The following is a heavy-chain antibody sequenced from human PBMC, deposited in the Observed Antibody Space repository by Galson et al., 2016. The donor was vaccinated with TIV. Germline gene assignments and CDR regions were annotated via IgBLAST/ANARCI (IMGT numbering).Heavy chain of an antibody. V-gene: IGHV1-46*01. J-gene: IGHJ4*02. CDR3: ARVLEVAGTDY. Sequence: SVKVSCKASGYTFTSYYMHWVRQAPGQGLEWMGIINPSGGSTSYAQKFQGRVTMTRDTSTSTVYMELSSLRSEDTVVYYCARVLEVAGTDYWGQGTLVTVSS. CDR1: GYTFTSYY. D-gene: IGHD6-19*01. CDR2: INPSGGST.